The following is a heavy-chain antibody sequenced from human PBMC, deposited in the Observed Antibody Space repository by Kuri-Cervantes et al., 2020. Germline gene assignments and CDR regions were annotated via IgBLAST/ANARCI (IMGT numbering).Heavy chain of an antibody. CDR1: GFTVSSNY. Sequence: ESLKISCAASGFTVSSNYMSWARQAPGRGLEWVSAISGSGGSTYYADSVKGRFTISRDNARNSLYLQMNTLRIEDTALYYCAKASSSWYVGMDVWGQGTTVTVSS. V-gene: IGHV3-23*01. CDR2: ISGSGGST. J-gene: IGHJ6*02. CDR3: AKASSSWYVGMDV. D-gene: IGHD6-13*01.